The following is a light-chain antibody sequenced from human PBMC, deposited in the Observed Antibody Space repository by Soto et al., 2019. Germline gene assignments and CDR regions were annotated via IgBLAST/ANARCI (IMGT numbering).Light chain of an antibody. J-gene: IGKJ1*01. CDR2: GVS. Sequence: EIVLTQSPGTLSLSPGERATLSCRASQSVRSSYLAWYQQKLGQAPRLLIYGVSNRATGIPDRFSGSGSGKDFTLTISRMESADFAVYYCQQYGTSPRTFGQGTKVEI. CDR1: QSVRSSY. CDR3: QQYGTSPRT. V-gene: IGKV3-20*01.